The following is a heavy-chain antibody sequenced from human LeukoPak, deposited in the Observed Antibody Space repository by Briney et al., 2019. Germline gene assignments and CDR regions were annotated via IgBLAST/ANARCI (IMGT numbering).Heavy chain of an antibody. D-gene: IGHD3-10*01. Sequence: GVSLRLFCTACGFTLSNYWMRWVRQALEEGPEWLGDIKRDGSDKYYVGSVKGRFTISRDNAKNSLYLQMNSLRAEDKAVYYCARDSLIQYGSGSYWGFDYWGQGILVTVSS. CDR2: IKRDGSDK. CDR1: GFTLSNYW. V-gene: IGHV3-7*03. CDR3: ARDSLIQYGSGSYWGFDY. J-gene: IGHJ4*02.